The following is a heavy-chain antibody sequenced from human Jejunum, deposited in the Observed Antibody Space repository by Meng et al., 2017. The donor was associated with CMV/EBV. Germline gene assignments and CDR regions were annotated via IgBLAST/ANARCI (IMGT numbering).Heavy chain of an antibody. CDR1: TFTSYW. V-gene: IGHV1-46*01. CDR2: INPSGGGT. D-gene: IGHD3-3*01. CDR3: ARDQSVTISGVAGWWFDP. J-gene: IGHJ5*02. Sequence: TFTSYWMHWVRQAPGQGLEWVGVINPSGGGTLYAQILQSRVALTRDTSTNTDYMELSSLRSEDTAVYYCARDQSVTISGVAGWWFDPWGQGTLVTVSS.